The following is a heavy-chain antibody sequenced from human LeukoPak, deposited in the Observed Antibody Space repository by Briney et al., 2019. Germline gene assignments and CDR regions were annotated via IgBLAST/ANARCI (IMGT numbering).Heavy chain of an antibody. V-gene: IGHV4-61*01. D-gene: IGHD3-22*01. CDR3: ARGIFYYYGSSGYYHFDY. CDR1: GGSVSSGSYY. J-gene: IGHJ4*02. Sequence: SETLSLTCTVSGGSVSSGSYYWSWIQQPPGKTLERIGHIYYSVGNNYNPSLKSRVTISVDPSRNQFSLKLTSVTAADTAVYYCARGIFYYYGSSGYYHFDYWGQGTLVTVSS. CDR2: IYYSVGN.